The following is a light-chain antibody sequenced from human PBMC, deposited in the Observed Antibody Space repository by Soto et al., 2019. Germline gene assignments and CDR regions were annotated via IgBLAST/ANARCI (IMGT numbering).Light chain of an antibody. Sequence: QAVVTQPPSVSGPPGQRITISCSGSNSNVGSNTVNWYQQLPGAAPKLLMYTDNQRPSRVPDRFSGSKSGTAASLAISGLLSEDEADYYCAAWDDGLRAVVFGGGTKLTVL. CDR1: NSNVGSNT. CDR3: AAWDDGLRAVV. CDR2: TDN. J-gene: IGLJ2*01. V-gene: IGLV1-44*01.